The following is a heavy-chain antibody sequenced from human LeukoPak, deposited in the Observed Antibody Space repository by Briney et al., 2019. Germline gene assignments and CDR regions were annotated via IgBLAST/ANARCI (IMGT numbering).Heavy chain of an antibody. V-gene: IGHV4-34*01. CDR1: SGSFSGCY. CDR2: FNHNWGA. D-gene: IGHD2-8*01. CDR3: ARGLYCTNGVCPYYFDY. J-gene: IGHJ4*02. Sequence: SETLSLPCAVYSGSFSGCYWTWFRQPPGKGLEWIGEFNHNWGAKYNPSLKSRVTISVDTSKNQFSLKLSSVTAADTAVYYCARGLYCTNGVCPYYFDYWGQGTLVTVSS.